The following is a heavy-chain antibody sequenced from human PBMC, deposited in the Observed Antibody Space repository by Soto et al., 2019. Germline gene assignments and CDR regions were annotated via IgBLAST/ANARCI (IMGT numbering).Heavy chain of an antibody. CDR1: GYKFTDYY. D-gene: IGHD3-9*01. CDR3: SREPVLPGRYWYFDL. J-gene: IGHJ2*01. CDR2: VNPKRGDA. V-gene: IGHV1-2*04. Sequence: QVVLVQSGAEVKKPGDSVKVSCKSSGYKFTDYYIHWVRQAPGQGPEWMGWVNPKRGDAGYAEKFKSWVTMTRDTATTTAYLELNMLKPDDTAVYFCSREPVLPGRYWYFDLWGRGTLVTVSA.